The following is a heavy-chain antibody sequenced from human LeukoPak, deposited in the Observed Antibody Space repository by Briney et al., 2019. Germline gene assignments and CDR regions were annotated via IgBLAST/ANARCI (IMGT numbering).Heavy chain of an antibody. CDR3: ARGVEPLAANTLAY. V-gene: IGHV3-23*01. Sequence: PGGSLRLSCAASGFTFSIYAMSWVRQAPGKGLEWVSSISGYGDSTYYADSVKGRFTLSRDNSKSTLYLQMFSLRAEDTAVYYCARGVEPLAANTLAYWGQGTLVTVSS. J-gene: IGHJ4*02. CDR1: GFTFSIYA. CDR2: ISGYGDST. D-gene: IGHD1-14*01.